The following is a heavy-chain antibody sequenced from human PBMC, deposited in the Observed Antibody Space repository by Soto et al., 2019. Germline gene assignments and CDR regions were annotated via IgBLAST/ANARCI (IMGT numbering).Heavy chain of an antibody. CDR3: ARAKMYYYGSGSYTTIKGRYNGMDV. D-gene: IGHD3-10*01. CDR1: GGSFSGYY. Sequence: SSETLSLTCAVYGGSFSGYYWSWIRQPPGKGLEWIGEINHSGSTNYNPSLKSRVTISVDTSKNQFSLKLSSVTAADTAVYYCARAKMYYYGSGSYTTIKGRYNGMDVWGQGTTVTVSS. CDR2: INHSGST. V-gene: IGHV4-34*01. J-gene: IGHJ6*02.